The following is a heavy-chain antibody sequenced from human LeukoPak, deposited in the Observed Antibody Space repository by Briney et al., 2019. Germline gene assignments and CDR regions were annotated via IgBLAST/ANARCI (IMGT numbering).Heavy chain of an antibody. CDR3: ARVGCCSSTSCYAGEYFQH. J-gene: IGHJ1*01. CDR1: GYTFTSYY. V-gene: IGHV1-46*01. CDR2: INPSGGST. Sequence: ASVKVSCTASGYTFTSYYMHWVRQAPGQGLEWMGIINPSGGSTSYAQKFQGRVTMTRDTSTSTVYMELSSLRSEDTAVYYCARVGCCSSTSCYAGEYFQHWGQGTLVTVSS. D-gene: IGHD2-2*01.